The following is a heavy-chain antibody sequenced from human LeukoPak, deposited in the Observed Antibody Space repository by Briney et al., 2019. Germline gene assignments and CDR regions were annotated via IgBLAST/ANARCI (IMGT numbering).Heavy chain of an antibody. D-gene: IGHD3-22*01. V-gene: IGHV4-4*02. CDR3: ARILNYYDTSGPIFDY. J-gene: IGHJ4*02. CDR2: IYHSGST. CDR1: GGSISSSNW. Sequence: SETLSLTCAVSGGSISSSNWWSWVRQPPGKGLEWIGEIYHSGSTNYNPSLKSRVTISLDTSKNQISLKLSSVTAADTAVYYCARILNYYDTSGPIFDYWGQGTLVTVSS.